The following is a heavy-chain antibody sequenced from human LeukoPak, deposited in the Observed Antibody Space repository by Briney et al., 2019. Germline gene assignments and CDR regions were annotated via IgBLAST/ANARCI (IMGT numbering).Heavy chain of an antibody. Sequence: SETLSLTCTVSGGSISSGSYYWSWIRQPAGKGLEWIGYIYYSGSTNYNPSLKSRVTISVDTSKNQFSLKLSSVTAADTAVYYCAGFYDFWSGSHPDAFDIWGQGTMVTVSS. CDR1: GGSISSGSYY. CDR3: AGFYDFWSGSHPDAFDI. D-gene: IGHD3-3*01. V-gene: IGHV4-61*10. J-gene: IGHJ3*02. CDR2: IYYSGST.